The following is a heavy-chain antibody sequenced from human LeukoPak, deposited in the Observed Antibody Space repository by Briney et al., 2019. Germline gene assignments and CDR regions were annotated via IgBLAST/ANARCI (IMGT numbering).Heavy chain of an antibody. V-gene: IGHV3-23*01. CDR2: ISGSGSST. J-gene: IGHJ4*02. Sequence: GGSLRLSCAASGFTFSSYAMSWVRQAPGKGLEWVSAISGSGSSTYYADSVKGRFTISRDNSKNTLYLQMNSLRAEDTAVYYCAKDGARVGWSPFDYWGQGTLVTVSS. CDR1: GFTFSSYA. D-gene: IGHD6-19*01. CDR3: AKDGARVGWSPFDY.